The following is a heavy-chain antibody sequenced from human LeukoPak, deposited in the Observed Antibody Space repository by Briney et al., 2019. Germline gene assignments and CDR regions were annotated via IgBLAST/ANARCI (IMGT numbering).Heavy chain of an antibody. Sequence: GGPLRLSCAASGLTFSRHWMSWVRQAPGKGLEWVANIKPDGSEKYYVDSVRGRFTISRDNSRSSLYLQMNNLGVEDTALYYCASRPPTGYAYLGVFDYWGQGTLVTVSS. J-gene: IGHJ4*02. D-gene: IGHD3-9*01. CDR3: ASRPPTGYAYLGVFDY. CDR1: GLTFSRHW. CDR2: IKPDGSEK. V-gene: IGHV3-7*01.